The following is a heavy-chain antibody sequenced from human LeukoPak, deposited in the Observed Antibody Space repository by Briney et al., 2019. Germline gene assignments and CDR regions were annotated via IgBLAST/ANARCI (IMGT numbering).Heavy chain of an antibody. V-gene: IGHV4-4*07. D-gene: IGHD3-9*01. CDR1: GASVSSNY. CDR2: ISFSDGT. CDR3: ARIRRHNYDWYADDS. Sequence: SETLSLTCAVSGASVSSNYWSWIRQSAGERLEWIGRISFSDGTNYSPSLESRVSMSLDASKNQFSLKLTSVTAADTAVYYCARIRRHNYDWYADDSWGQGALVTVSS. J-gene: IGHJ4*02.